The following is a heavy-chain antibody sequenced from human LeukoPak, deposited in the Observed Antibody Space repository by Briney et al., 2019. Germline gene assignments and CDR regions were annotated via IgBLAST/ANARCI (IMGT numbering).Heavy chain of an antibody. CDR2: ISYDGSNK. V-gene: IGHV3-30*14. CDR1: GFTFSTYA. CDR3: ARVSSGWHGEYFDY. J-gene: IGHJ4*02. D-gene: IGHD6-19*01. Sequence: GGSLRLSCAASGFTFSTYAIHWVRQAPGKGLEWVAVISYDGSNKYYVDSVKGRFTISRDISKNTIYLQMNGLRAEDTAVYFCARVSSGWHGEYFDYWGQGALVTVSS.